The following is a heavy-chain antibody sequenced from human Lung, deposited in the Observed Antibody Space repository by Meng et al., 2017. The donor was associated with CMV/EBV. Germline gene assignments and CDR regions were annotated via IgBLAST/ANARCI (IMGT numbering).Heavy chain of an antibody. V-gene: IGHV3-23*01. J-gene: IGHJ3*02. Sequence: GGSXRLXCAATGFTFSTYVMTWVRQAPGKGLEWVSSISGSSRGTYFADSVKGRFTTSRDNSKKMLYVQMNSLRVDDTAIYYCARGRVSAAYDAFDIGGQGTXVTVSS. CDR3: ARGRVSAAYDAFDI. CDR1: GFTFSTYV. D-gene: IGHD2-2*01. CDR2: ISGSSRGT.